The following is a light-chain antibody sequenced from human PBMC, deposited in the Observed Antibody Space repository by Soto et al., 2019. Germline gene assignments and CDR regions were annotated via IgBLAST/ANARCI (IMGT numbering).Light chain of an antibody. CDR2: GAS. J-gene: IGKJ1*01. CDR3: QQYGNSSWT. Sequence: EIVMTQSPATLSVSPGERATLSCRASQSVSSNLAWYQQKPGQAPRLLIYGASTRATGIPARFSGSGSGTEFTLTIRRLEPEDFAVYYCQQYGNSSWTFGQGTRVEIK. V-gene: IGKV3-15*01. CDR1: QSVSSN.